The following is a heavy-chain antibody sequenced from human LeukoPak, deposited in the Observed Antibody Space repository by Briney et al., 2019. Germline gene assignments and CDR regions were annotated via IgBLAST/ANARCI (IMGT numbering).Heavy chain of an antibody. V-gene: IGHV1-69*05. J-gene: IGHJ5*02. D-gene: IGHD2-2*01. CDR2: IIPIFGTA. CDR3: ARSPTYQRYNWFDP. Sequence: ASVKVSCKASGGTFSSYAISWVRQGPGQGLEWMGGIIPIFGTANYAQKFQGRVTITTDESTSTAYMELSSLRSEDTAVYYCARSPTYQRYNWFDPWGQGTLVTVSS. CDR1: GGTFSSYA.